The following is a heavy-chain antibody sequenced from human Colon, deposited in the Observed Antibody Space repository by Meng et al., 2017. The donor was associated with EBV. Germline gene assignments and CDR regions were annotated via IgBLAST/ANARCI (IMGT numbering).Heavy chain of an antibody. J-gene: IGHJ5*02. V-gene: IGHV4-4*03. CDR3: AKVQSSGRFSWFDP. Sequence: QVLMEASGPGRVEPLGTLSLSCGVSGGCSSRYNWWSLVRLAPGKGLEWIGEIYHSGSTNSNPSLRSRLTLSVEKSKNQSSLKLTSVTAADTALYYCAKVQSSGRFSWFDPWGQGTLVTVSS. D-gene: IGHD3-10*01. CDR1: GGCSSRYNW. CDR2: IYHSGST.